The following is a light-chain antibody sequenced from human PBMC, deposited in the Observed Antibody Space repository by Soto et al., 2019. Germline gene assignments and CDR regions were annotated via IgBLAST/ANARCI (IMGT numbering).Light chain of an antibody. J-gene: IGKJ1*01. V-gene: IGKV3-20*01. CDR3: KQYGSSPPT. CDR1: RSVSNNY. CDR2: GAS. Sequence: EIVLTQSPGTLSLSPGERATLSCRASRSVSNNYVAWYRRKPGQAPRLLIYGASSRATDIPRRFSGSGSGTDFTLTITRLEPEDFAVYYCKQYGSSPPTFGQGTKVESK.